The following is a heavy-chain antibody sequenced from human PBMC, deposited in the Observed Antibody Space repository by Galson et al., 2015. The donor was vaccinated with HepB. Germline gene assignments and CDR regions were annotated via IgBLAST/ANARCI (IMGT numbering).Heavy chain of an antibody. CDR1: GYTFTSYY. Sequence: SVKVSCKASGYTFTSYYMHWVRQAPGQGLEWMGIINPSGGSTSYAQKFQGRVTMTRDTSTSTVYMELSSLRSEDTAVYYCARDGAPVVVTASDAFDIWGQVTMVTVSS. J-gene: IGHJ3*02. D-gene: IGHD2-21*02. CDR3: ARDGAPVVVTASDAFDI. V-gene: IGHV1-46*01. CDR2: INPSGGST.